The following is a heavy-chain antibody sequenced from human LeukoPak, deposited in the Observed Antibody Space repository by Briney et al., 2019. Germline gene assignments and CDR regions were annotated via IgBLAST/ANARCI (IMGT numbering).Heavy chain of an antibody. D-gene: IGHD3-16*02. CDR2: ISYSGST. V-gene: IGHV4-59*01. CDR1: AGSISDYY. Sequence: PSETLSLTCTVSAGSISDYYWNWIRQPPGKGLEWIGYISYSGSTNYNPSLKSRVIISVDTSKNQFSLKLSSVTAADTAVYYCARDRSSGSYRYFDYWGQGTLVTVSS. J-gene: IGHJ4*02. CDR3: ARDRSSGSYRYFDY.